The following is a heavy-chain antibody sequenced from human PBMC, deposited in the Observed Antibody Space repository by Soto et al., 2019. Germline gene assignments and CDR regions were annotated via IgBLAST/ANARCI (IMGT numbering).Heavy chain of an antibody. CDR1: GYTCTSYG. D-gene: IGHD2-2*01. J-gene: IGHJ5*02. CDR3: ARDGVGWDIVVVPAAMGFDP. CDR2: ISAYNGNT. Sequence: GASVKVSCKASGYTCTSYGISWVRQAPGQGLEWMGWISAYNGNTNYAQKLQGRVTMTTDTSTSTAYMELRSLRSDDTAVYYCARDGVGWDIVVVPAAMGFDPWGQGTLVTVSS. V-gene: IGHV1-18*01.